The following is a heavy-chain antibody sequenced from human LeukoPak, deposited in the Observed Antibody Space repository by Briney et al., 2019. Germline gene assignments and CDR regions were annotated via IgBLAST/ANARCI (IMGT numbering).Heavy chain of an antibody. Sequence: ASVKVSCRXSGYTFTAYYIHWVRQAPGQGLEWMGRINPNSGGTDSAQKFQGRVTMTRDTSMNTAYMELSRLKSDDTAVYYCERDPLRNPWGQGTLVTVSS. J-gene: IGHJ1*01. CDR1: GYTFTAYY. D-gene: IGHD4/OR15-4a*01. CDR3: ERDPLRNP. V-gene: IGHV1-2*06. CDR2: INPNSGGT.